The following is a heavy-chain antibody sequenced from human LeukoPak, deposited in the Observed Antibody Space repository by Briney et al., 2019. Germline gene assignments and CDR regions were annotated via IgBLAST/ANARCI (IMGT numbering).Heavy chain of an antibody. CDR2: ISNSGSFI. CDR3: ATLPGYFDY. D-gene: IGHD1-14*01. J-gene: IGHJ4*02. Sequence: GGSLRLSCAASGFTFSSYTMNWVRQAPGKGLEWVSSISNSGSFIYYADSVKGRFTISRDNAKNSLYLRMNSLRAEDTAVYYCATLPGYFDYWGQGTLVTVSS. CDR1: GFTFSSYT. V-gene: IGHV3-21*01.